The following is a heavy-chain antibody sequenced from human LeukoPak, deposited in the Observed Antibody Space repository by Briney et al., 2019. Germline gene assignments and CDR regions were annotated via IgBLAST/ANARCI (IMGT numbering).Heavy chain of an antibody. V-gene: IGHV3-23*01. J-gene: IGHJ6*02. CDR2: ISGSGGSA. D-gene: IGHD2-15*01. Sequence: PGGSLRLSGAASGFTFSSYAMSWVRQAPGKGLEWVSAISGSGGSAYYADSVKGRFTISRDNSKNTLYLQMNSLRAEDTAVYYCAKQILSPTYDYCGMDVWGQGTTVTVSS. CDR1: GFTFSSYA. CDR3: AKQILSPTYDYCGMDV.